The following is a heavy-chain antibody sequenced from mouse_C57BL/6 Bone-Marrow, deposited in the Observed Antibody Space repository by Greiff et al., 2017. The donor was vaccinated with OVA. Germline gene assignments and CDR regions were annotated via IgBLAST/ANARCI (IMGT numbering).Heavy chain of an antibody. V-gene: IGHV1-52*01. J-gene: IGHJ1*03. CDR3: AREGYYGSSLYFDV. CDR1: GYTFTSYW. CDR2: IDPSDSET. Sequence: QVQLQQSGAELVRPGSSVKLSCKASGYTFTSYWMHWVKQRPIQGLEWIGNIDPSDSETHYNQKFKDKATLTVDKSSSTAYMQLSSLTSEDSAVYYCAREGYYGSSLYFDVWGTGTTVTVSS. D-gene: IGHD1-1*01.